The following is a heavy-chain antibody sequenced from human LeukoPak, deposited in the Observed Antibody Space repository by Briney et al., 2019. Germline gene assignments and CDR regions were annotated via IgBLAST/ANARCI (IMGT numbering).Heavy chain of an antibody. D-gene: IGHD6-13*01. CDR2: IYHSGST. CDR1: GGSISSSNW. Sequence: PSGTLSLTCAVSGGSISSSNWWSWVRQPPGKGLEWIGEIYHSGSTNYNPSLKSRVTISVDKSKNQFSLQLNSVTPEDTAVYYCARTISQRGQLVGVRFDPWGQGTLVTVSS. J-gene: IGHJ5*02. CDR3: ARTISQRGQLVGVRFDP. V-gene: IGHV4-4*02.